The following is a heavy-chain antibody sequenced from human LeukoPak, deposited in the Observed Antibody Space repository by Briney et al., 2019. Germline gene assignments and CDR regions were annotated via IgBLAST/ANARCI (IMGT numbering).Heavy chain of an antibody. V-gene: IGHV1-69*05. CDR3: AAYYYYDSSGYYYFDY. D-gene: IGHD3-22*01. Sequence: GASVKVSCKASGGTFSSYAISWVRQAPGQGLEWMGRIIPIFGTANYAQKFPGRVTITTDESTSTAYMELSSLRSEDTAVYYCAAYYYYDSSGYYYFDYWGQGTLVTVSS. CDR1: GGTFSSYA. CDR2: IIPIFGTA. J-gene: IGHJ4*02.